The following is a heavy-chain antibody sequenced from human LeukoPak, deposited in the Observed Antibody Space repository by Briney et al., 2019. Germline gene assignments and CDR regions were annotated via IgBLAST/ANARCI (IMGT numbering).Heavy chain of an antibody. CDR2: INTDGSST. V-gene: IGHV3-74*01. D-gene: IGHD3-3*01. CDR1: GFTFSSYW. J-gene: IGHJ4*02. Sequence: GGSLRLSCAASGFTFSSYWMHWVRQAPGKGLVWVSRINTDGSSTSYADSVKGRFTISRDNAKNTLYLQMNSLRAEDTAVYYCARDGRRYDFWSGYSDPDYWGQGTLVTVSS. CDR3: ARDGRRYDFWSGYSDPDY.